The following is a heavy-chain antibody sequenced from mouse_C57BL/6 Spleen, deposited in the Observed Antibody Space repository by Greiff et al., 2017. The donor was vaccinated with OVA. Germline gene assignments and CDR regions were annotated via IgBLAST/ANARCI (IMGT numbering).Heavy chain of an antibody. CDR2: IYPSDSET. V-gene: IGHV1-61*01. CDR1: GYTFTSYW. Sequence: VQLQQPGAELASPGSSVKLSCKASGYTFTSYWMDWVKQRPGQGLEWIGNIYPSDSETHYNQKFKDKATLTVDKSSSTAYMQLSSLTSEDSAVYYCARGSYDYAMDYWGQGTSVTVSS. CDR3: ARGSYDYAMDY. J-gene: IGHJ4*01. D-gene: IGHD1-1*02.